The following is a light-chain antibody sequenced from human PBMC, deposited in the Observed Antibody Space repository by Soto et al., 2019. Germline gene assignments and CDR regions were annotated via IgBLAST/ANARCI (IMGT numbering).Light chain of an antibody. J-gene: IGKJ4*01. CDR1: QSVLYSSNNQNY. V-gene: IGKV4-1*01. CDR2: WAS. Sequence: DIVMTQSPESLAVSLGERATINCKSSQSVLYSSNNQNYLAWYQQKPGQPPKVIIYWASTRESGVPDRFSGSGSGTDFTLTISSLQAEDVAVYYCQQHFATPLTFGGGTKVEIK. CDR3: QQHFATPLT.